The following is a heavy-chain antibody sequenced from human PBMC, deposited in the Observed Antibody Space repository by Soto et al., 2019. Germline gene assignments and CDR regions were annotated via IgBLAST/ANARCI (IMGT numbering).Heavy chain of an antibody. CDR3: ASYGDYVGCFDY. Sequence: QLQLQESGAGLVKPSQTLSLTCAVSGGSISSGGYSWSWIRQPPGKGLEWIGYIYHSGSTYYNPSLKSRVTISVDRSKNQFSLKLSSVTAADTAVYYCASYGDYVGCFDYWGQGTLVTVSS. D-gene: IGHD4-17*01. CDR1: GGSISSGGYS. V-gene: IGHV4-30-2*01. J-gene: IGHJ4*02. CDR2: IYHSGST.